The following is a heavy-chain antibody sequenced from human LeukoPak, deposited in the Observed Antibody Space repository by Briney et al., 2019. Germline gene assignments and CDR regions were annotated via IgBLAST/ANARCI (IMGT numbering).Heavy chain of an antibody. Sequence: GGSLRLSCAVSGFTFSDYYMSWIRQAPGKGLEWVSYISSSGSTIYYADSVKGRFTFSRDNAKNSLYLQMNSLRAEDTAVYYCARVGLRDYDILTGSPYNWFDPWGQGTLVTVSS. J-gene: IGHJ5*02. CDR1: GFTFSDYY. V-gene: IGHV3-11*04. CDR2: ISSSGSTI. CDR3: ARVGLRDYDILTGSPYNWFDP. D-gene: IGHD3-9*01.